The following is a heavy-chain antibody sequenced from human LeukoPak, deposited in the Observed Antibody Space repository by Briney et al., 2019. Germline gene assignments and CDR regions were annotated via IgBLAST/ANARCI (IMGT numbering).Heavy chain of an antibody. CDR3: ARDYSQIAPGDYYYYYGMDV. D-gene: IGHD2-21*01. J-gene: IGHJ6*02. V-gene: IGHV4-61*01. CDR1: GGSVSSGSYY. Sequence: SETLSLTCTVSGGSVSSGSYYWSWIRQPPGKGLEWIGYIYYSGSTNYNPSLKSRVTISVDTSKNQFSLKLSSVTAADTAVYYCARDYSQIAPGDYYYYYGMDVWGQGTTVTVSS. CDR2: IYYSGST.